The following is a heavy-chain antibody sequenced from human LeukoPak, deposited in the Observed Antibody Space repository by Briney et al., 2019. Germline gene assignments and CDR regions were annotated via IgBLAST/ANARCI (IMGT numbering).Heavy chain of an antibody. CDR3: AKEYSGTFSPFPSYFDY. CDR1: GFTVSSNY. CDR2: IYSGGST. D-gene: IGHD1-26*01. J-gene: IGHJ4*01. Sequence: GGSLRLSCAASGFTVSSNYMSWVRQAPGKGLGWVSVIYSGGSTYYADSVEGRFTISRDNSKNTLYLQMNSLRAEDTAVYYCAKEYSGTFSPFPSYFDYWGHGTLVTDSS. V-gene: IGHV3-53*01.